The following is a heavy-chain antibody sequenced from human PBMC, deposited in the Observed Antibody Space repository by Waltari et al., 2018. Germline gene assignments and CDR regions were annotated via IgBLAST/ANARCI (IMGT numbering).Heavy chain of an antibody. D-gene: IGHD5-12*01. V-gene: IGHV5-51*01. CDR1: GSSFPSYW. Sequence: VQLVQSGAEVTKPGESLKISCTGSGSSFPSYWIVWVRQMPGKGLEWMGIIYTGDSDTRYSPSFQGQVTISADKSISTAYLQWSSLKASDTAMYDCARREVATWDFDYWGQGTLVTVSS. J-gene: IGHJ4*02. CDR3: ARREVATWDFDY. CDR2: IYTGDSDT.